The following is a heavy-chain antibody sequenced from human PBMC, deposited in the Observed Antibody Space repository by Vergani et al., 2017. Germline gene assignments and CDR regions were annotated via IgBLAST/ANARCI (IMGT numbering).Heavy chain of an antibody. CDR2: ISYDGSNK. J-gene: IGHJ4*02. V-gene: IGHV3-30*18. D-gene: IGHD2-21*01. CDR1: GFTFSSYG. CDR3: AKDRLRVSGVVVIAPRFYFDY. Sequence: QVQLVESGGGVVQPGRSLRLSCAASGFTFSSYGMHWVRQAPGKGLEWVAAISYDGSNKYYADSVKGRFTISRDNSKNTLYLQMNSLRAEDTAVYYCAKDRLRVSGVVVIAPRFYFDYWGQGTLVTVSS.